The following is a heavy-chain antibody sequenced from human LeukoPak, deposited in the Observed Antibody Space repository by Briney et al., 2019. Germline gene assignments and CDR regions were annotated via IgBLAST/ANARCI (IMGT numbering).Heavy chain of an antibody. V-gene: IGHV3-74*01. Sequence: GGSLRLSCAASGFTFSDYWMHWVRQAPGKGLEWVSRINADATSTGSADSVKGRFTISRDNAKNTLYLQMNSLRAEDTAVYYCARSLWFGEPLDYWGQGTLVTVSS. J-gene: IGHJ4*02. CDR3: ARSLWFGEPLDY. D-gene: IGHD3-10*01. CDR2: INADATST. CDR1: GFTFSDYW.